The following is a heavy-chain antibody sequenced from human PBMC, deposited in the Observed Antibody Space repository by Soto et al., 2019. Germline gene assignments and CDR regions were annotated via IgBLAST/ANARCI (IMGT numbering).Heavy chain of an antibody. CDR1: GFTFSSYW. J-gene: IGHJ4*02. CDR2: INSDGSST. Sequence: GGSLRLSCAASGFTFSSYWMHWVRQAPGKGLVWVSRINSDGSSTSYAESVKGRFTISRDNAKNTLYLQMNSLRAEDTAVYYCARVLWDYYGSGSYYKFDYWGQGTLVTVSS. CDR3: ARVLWDYYGSGSYYKFDY. V-gene: IGHV3-74*01. D-gene: IGHD3-10*01.